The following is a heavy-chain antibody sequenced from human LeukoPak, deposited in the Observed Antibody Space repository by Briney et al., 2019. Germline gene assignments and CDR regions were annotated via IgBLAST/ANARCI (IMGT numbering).Heavy chain of an antibody. D-gene: IGHD3-22*01. J-gene: IGHJ4*02. CDR1: GGTFSTFP. CDR2: IIPIFGP. V-gene: IGHV1-69*13. CDR3: ATGKDRSGYYYSLDY. Sequence: ASVKVSCKASGGTFSTFPIGWVRQAPGQGLEWIGGIIPIFGPNYAQKFQGRATISADLATATAYMELSSLTSEDTSVYYCATGKDRSGYYYSLDYWGQGTLVAVSS.